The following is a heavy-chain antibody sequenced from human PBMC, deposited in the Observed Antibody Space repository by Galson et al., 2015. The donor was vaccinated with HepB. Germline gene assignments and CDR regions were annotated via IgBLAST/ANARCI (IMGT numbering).Heavy chain of an antibody. Sequence: SVKVSCKASGYTFTSHGISWVRQAPGQGLEWMGWISAYNGNTNYAQKLQGRVTMTTDTSTSTAYMELRSLRSDDTAVYYCASFWSFTYYYDSSGYYGAFDIWGQGTMVTVSS. D-gene: IGHD3-22*01. CDR3: ASFWSFTYYYDSSGYYGAFDI. CDR1: GYTFTSHG. V-gene: IGHV1-18*01. CDR2: ISAYNGNT. J-gene: IGHJ3*02.